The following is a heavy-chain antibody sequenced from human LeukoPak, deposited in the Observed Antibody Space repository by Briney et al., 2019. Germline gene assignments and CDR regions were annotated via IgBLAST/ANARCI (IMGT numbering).Heavy chain of an antibody. V-gene: IGHV3-11*01. CDR2: ISSSGSTI. CDR3: ARVGGYSGYDPGQDDAFDI. J-gene: IGHJ3*02. Sequence: GGSLRLSCAASGFTFGDYYMSWIRQAPGKGLEWVSYISSSGSTIYYADSVKGRFIFARDNANDSPYQQRNIMSAENTAVYYCARVGGYSGYDPGQDDAFDIWGQGTMVTVSS. D-gene: IGHD5-12*01. CDR1: GFTFGDYY.